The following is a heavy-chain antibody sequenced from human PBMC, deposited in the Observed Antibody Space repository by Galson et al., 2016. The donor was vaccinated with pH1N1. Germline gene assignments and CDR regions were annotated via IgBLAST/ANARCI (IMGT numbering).Heavy chain of an antibody. Sequence: LVKVSCKAAGYSVTRYYMHWVRQAPGQGLEWMGIIDPSDGTTTYSQKFQGRIILTRDTSTNSVHMELTTLRPDDSATYFCARRYYFDDWGQGTLVTVSP. CDR1: GYSVTRYY. V-gene: IGHV1-46*01. CDR3: ARRYYFDD. J-gene: IGHJ4*02. CDR2: IDPSDGTT.